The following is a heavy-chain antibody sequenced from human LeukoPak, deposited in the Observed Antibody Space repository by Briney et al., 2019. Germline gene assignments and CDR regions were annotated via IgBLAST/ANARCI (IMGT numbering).Heavy chain of an antibody. CDR1: GGSISTFY. V-gene: IGHV4-59*13. D-gene: IGHD2-15*01. CDR2: VYNSGTT. J-gene: IGHJ4*01. CDR3: ARHADRGSAHYPFDY. Sequence: SETLSLTCTVSGGSISTFYWAWIRQPPGKGLEWIGNVYNSGTTNINPSLKSRVTLSVDTSTNQFSLKVNSVTSADTAVYYCARHADRGSAHYPFDYWGRGTLVAVSA.